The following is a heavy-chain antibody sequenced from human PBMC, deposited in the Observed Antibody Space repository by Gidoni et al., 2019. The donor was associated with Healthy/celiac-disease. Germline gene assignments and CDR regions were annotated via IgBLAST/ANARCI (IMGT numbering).Heavy chain of an antibody. CDR1: GSTVSSYS. CDR3: ARGVGAQLWLVGRVY. CDR2: ISSSSSYI. D-gene: IGHD5-18*01. Sequence: EVQLVESGGGVVKPGGSLRLSCAASGSTVSSYSMNWVRPAPGKGLEWVSSISSSSSYIYYADAVKGRFTISRDNAKNSLYLQMSSLKAEDTAVYYCARGVGAQLWLVGRVYWGQGTLVTVSS. J-gene: IGHJ4*02. V-gene: IGHV3-21*01.